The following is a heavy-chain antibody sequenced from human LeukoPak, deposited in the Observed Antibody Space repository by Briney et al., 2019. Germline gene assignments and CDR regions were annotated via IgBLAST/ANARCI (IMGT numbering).Heavy chain of an antibody. D-gene: IGHD2-2*01. J-gene: IGHJ6*03. CDR1: GFTFSTYW. CDR2: IKEDGSEK. V-gene: IGHV3-7*03. Sequence: GGSLRLSCAASGFTFSTYWMNWVRQAPGKGLEWVAHIKEDGSEKDYVDSVKGRFTISRDNAKNSLYLQMNSLRAEDTAVYYCARLGYCSSTSCYAFYSPNNYYYYYMDVWGKGTTVTVSS. CDR3: ARLGYCSSTSCYAFYSPNNYYYYYMDV.